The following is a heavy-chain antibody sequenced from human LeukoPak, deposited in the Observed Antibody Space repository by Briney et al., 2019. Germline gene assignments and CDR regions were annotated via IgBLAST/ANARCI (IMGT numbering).Heavy chain of an antibody. Sequence: HPGGSLRLSCAASGFTFDDYAMHWVRQAPGKGLEWVSLINGDGVTTLYADSVKGRFTISRDNSKNSLYLQMNSLRTEDTALYYCAKDYEYSSSGIDYWGQGTLVTVSS. D-gene: IGHD6-6*01. CDR3: AKDYEYSSSGIDY. CDR1: GFTFDDYA. V-gene: IGHV3-43*02. CDR2: INGDGVTT. J-gene: IGHJ4*02.